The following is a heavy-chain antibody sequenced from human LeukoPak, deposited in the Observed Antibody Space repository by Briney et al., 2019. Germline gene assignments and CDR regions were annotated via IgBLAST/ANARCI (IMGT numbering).Heavy chain of an antibody. J-gene: IGHJ4*02. CDR1: GFIFRNYG. Sequence: GGTLRLSCAVSGFIFRNYGMNWVRQAPGKGLEWLSGISPRGGGTYYADSVKGRFTISRDDSKNTLSLQMNSLRVEDTAVYYCGRDLAWGAFDYWGQGTLVTVSS. CDR3: GRDLAWGAFDY. V-gene: IGHV3-23*01. CDR2: ISPRGGGT. D-gene: IGHD7-27*01.